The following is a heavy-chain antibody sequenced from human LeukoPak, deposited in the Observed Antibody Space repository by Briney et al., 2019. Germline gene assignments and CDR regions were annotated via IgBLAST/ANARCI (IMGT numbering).Heavy chain of an antibody. Sequence: GSLRLSCAASGFTFSSYWMNWARPAPGKGLEWVASINHNGNVNYYVDSVKGRFTISRDNSKNTLYLQMNSLRAEDTAVYYCARDRDYGIFDYWGQGTLVTVSS. V-gene: IGHV3-7*01. D-gene: IGHD4-17*01. CDR3: ARDRDYGIFDY. J-gene: IGHJ4*02. CDR2: INHNGNVN. CDR1: GFTFSSYW.